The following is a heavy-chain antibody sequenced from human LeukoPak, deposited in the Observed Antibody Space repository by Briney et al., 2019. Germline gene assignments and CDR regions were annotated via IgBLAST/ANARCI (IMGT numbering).Heavy chain of an antibody. V-gene: IGHV1-3*01. CDR3: ARGWTYCGGDCYSLHFDY. J-gene: IGHJ4*02. D-gene: IGHD2-21*02. Sequence: ASVKVSCKASGYTFTSYAMHWVRQAPGQRLEWMGWINAGNGNTKYSQQFQGRVTITRDTSASTAYMELSSLRSEDTAVYYCARGWTYCGGDCYSLHFDYWGQGTLVTVSS. CDR1: GYTFTSYA. CDR2: INAGNGNT.